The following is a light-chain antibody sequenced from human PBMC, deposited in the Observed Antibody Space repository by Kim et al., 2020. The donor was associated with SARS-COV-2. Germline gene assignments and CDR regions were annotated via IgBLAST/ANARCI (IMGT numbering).Light chain of an antibody. CDR3: QSYDSRLSGWV. CDR1: SSNIGAGYD. Sequence: QRVIISSTGSSSNIGAGYDVPWYQHLPGTAPKLLISNNNIRPSGVPDRFSGSKSGTSASLAITGLQAEDEADYYCQSYDSRLSGWVFGGGTKLTVL. J-gene: IGLJ3*02. V-gene: IGLV1-40*01. CDR2: NNN.